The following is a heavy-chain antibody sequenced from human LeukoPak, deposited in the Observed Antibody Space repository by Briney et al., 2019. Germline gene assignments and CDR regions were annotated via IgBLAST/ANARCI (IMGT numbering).Heavy chain of an antibody. CDR2: ISSSSSYK. CDR3: ARGLVVVPAANVGFDY. CDR1: GFTFSSYS. Sequence: GGSLRLSRAASGFTFSSYSMNWVRQAPGKGLEWVSSISSSSSYKYYADSVKGRFTISRDNAKNSLYLQMNSLRAEDTAVYYCARGLVVVPAANVGFDYWGQGTLVTVSS. J-gene: IGHJ4*02. V-gene: IGHV3-21*01. D-gene: IGHD2-2*01.